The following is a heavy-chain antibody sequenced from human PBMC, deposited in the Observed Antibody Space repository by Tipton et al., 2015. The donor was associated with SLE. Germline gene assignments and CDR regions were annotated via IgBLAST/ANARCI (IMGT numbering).Heavy chain of an antibody. D-gene: IGHD4-17*01. CDR2: VFDTGYT. J-gene: IGHJ4*02. V-gene: IGHV4-39*01. Sequence: TLSLTCHVAGGPIRNSPYYWAWIRQPPGKRLEWIGSVFDTGYTAYNPSLETRLTISVDTSKNESSLKLSSVTAADTAVYFCARQDLGRAATLTFDNWGQGTLVTVSS. CDR3: ARQDLGRAATLTFDN. CDR1: GGPIRNSPYY.